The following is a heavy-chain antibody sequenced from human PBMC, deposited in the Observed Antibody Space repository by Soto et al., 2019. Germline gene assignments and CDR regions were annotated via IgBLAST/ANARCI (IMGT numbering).Heavy chain of an antibody. V-gene: IGHV4-59*08. CDR1: GGSISSYY. CDR2: IYYSGST. J-gene: IGHJ4*02. Sequence: PSETLSLTCTVSGGSISSYYWSWIRQPPGKGLEWIGYIYYSGSTNYNPSLKSRVTISVDTSKNQFSLKLSSVTAADTAVYYCARHVRYDILTGLAPYYFDYWGQGTLVTVS. CDR3: ARHVRYDILTGLAPYYFDY. D-gene: IGHD3-9*01.